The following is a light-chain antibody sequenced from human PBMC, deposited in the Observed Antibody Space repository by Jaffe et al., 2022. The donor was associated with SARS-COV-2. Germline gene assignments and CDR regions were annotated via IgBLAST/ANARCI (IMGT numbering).Light chain of an antibody. V-gene: IGLV2-14*01. Sequence: QSALTQPASVSGSPGQSITISCTGTSSDIGSSNYVSWYQQHPGKAPKLMIYEVSNRPSGVPDRVSGSKSGNTASLTISGLQAEDEADYYCISYTSSSSLFGGGTKLTVL. CDR1: SSDIGSSNY. J-gene: IGLJ2*01. CDR2: EVS. CDR3: ISYTSSSSL.